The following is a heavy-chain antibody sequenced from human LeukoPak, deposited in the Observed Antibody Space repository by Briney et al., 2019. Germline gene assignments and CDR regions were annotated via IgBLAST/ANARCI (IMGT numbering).Heavy chain of an antibody. CDR2: IYHSGST. J-gene: IGHJ3*02. CDR3: ARALLWFGELFCAFDI. Sequence: PSQTLSLTCTVSGGSISSGGYYWSWIRQPPGKGLEWIGYIYHSGSTYYNPSLKSRVTISVDRSKNQFSLKLSSVTAADTAVYYCARALLWFGELFCAFDIWGQGTMVTVSS. V-gene: IGHV4-30-2*01. CDR1: GGSISSGGYY. D-gene: IGHD3-10*01.